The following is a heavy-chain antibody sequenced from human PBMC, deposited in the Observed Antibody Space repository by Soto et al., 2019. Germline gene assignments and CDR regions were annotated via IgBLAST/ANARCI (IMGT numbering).Heavy chain of an antibody. CDR2: ISHSGSGT. Sequence: QVQLQQWGAGLLKPSETLSLTCTVYGGSFSGNYWSWIRQPPGMGLEWIGEISHSGSGTNYNPSLKSPVTIAVDTSKKQFSLKLSSVTAAGTAMYYCARGHLPGGNTFYYDYWGQGTLVTVSS. J-gene: IGHJ4*02. CDR3: ARGHLPGGNTFYYDY. V-gene: IGHV4-34*01. CDR1: GGSFSGNY. D-gene: IGHD3-10*01.